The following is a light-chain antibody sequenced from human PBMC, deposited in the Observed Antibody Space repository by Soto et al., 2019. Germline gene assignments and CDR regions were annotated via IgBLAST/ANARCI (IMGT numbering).Light chain of an antibody. Sequence: IQMTQSPSTLSGSVGDRVTITCRASQTISSWLAWYQQKPGKAPKLLIYKASTLKSGVPSRFSGSGSGTEFTLTISSLRPVDFATDYCQNQTFHSEPVGQG. CDR3: QNQTFHSEP. CDR1: QTISSW. J-gene: IGKJ1*01. V-gene: IGKV1-5*03. CDR2: KAS.